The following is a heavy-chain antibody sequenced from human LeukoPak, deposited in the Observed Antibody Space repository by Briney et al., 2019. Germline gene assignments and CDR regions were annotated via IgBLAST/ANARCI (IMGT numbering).Heavy chain of an antibody. CDR1: GSTFSSYW. CDR2: IKKDGSEK. D-gene: IGHD3-22*01. CDR3: ARDLYRIVVVPHYFDY. Sequence: GGSLRLSCAASGSTFSSYWMSWVRQAPGKGLEWVANIKKDGSEKYYVDSVKGRFTISRDNAKNSLYLQMNSLRAEDTAVYYCARDLYRIVVVPHYFDYWGQGTLVTVSS. V-gene: IGHV3-7*01. J-gene: IGHJ4*02.